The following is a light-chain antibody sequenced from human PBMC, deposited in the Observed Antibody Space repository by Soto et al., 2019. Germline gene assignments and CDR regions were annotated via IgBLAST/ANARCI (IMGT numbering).Light chain of an antibody. J-gene: IGKJ1*01. CDR1: QSVSSSY. CDR3: QQYNNWPRT. CDR2: GAS. Sequence: EIVLTQSPGTLSLSPGERATLSCRASQSVSSSYLAWYQQKPGQAPRLLIYGASSRATGIPDRVSGSGSGTDFTLTISRLEPEDFAVYYCQQYNNWPRTFGQGTKVEIK. V-gene: IGKV3-20*01.